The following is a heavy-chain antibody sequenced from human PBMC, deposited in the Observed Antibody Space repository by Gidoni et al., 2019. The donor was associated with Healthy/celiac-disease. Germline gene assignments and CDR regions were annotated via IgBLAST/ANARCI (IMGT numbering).Heavy chain of an antibody. CDR1: VGSISRGDYY. V-gene: IGHV4-30-4*01. J-gene: IGHJ4*02. CDR2: IYYSGRT. D-gene: IGHD6-13*01. CDR3: ARGRSAPELDY. Sequence: QAQLQESGAGPVKPSTTLSLTCTISVGSISRGDYYWSWIRQPTGKGLEWIGYIYYSGRTYYNPALKSRVTISVDRSKNQFSLKLSSVTDADTAVYYCARGRSAPELDYWGQGTLVTVSS.